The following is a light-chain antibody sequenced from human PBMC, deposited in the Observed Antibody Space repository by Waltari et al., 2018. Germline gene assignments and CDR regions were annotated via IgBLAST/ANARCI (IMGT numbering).Light chain of an antibody. Sequence: SYELTQTPSVSVSPGQTARITCSGHELPRKYAYWFHQKSGQAPRLVIYVDTKRPSGIPKRFSEYSSGTVATLTITGAKVDDEADYYCYSSDSTGLRVFGGGTTVVVL. V-gene: IGLV3-10*01. CDR2: VDT. CDR3: YSSDSTGLRV. CDR1: ELPRKY. J-gene: IGLJ1*01.